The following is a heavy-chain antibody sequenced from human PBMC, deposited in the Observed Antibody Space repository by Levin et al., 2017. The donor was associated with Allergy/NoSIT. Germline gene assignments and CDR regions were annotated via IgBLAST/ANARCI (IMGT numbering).Heavy chain of an antibody. CDR2: IHPNSGGT. D-gene: IGHD5-18*01. CDR1: GYPFTGFY. CDR3: ARGEGYTYGLDL. V-gene: IGHV1-2*06. Sequence: GGSLRLSCKASGYPFTGFYLHWVRQAPGHGLEWVGRIHPNSGGTDYAQKFQGRVTVTRDTSNDTAFMVLTRLQPDDTAVYYCARGEGYTYGLDLWGPGTLVPVSS. J-gene: IGHJ5*02.